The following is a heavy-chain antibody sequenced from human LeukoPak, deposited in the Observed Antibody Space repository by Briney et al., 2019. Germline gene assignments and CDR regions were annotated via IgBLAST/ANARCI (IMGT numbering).Heavy chain of an antibody. D-gene: IGHD5-24*01. Sequence: TSETLSLSCTVYGGSSSDYYWTWIRQPPGKGLEWIGYIYYSGSTNYNPSLKSRVTISVDTSKNQFSLKLSSVTAADTAVYYCATRRDGYNSPFGYWGQGTLVTVSS. J-gene: IGHJ4*02. CDR3: ATRRDGYNSPFGY. V-gene: IGHV4-59*08. CDR2: IYYSGST. CDR1: GGSSSDYY.